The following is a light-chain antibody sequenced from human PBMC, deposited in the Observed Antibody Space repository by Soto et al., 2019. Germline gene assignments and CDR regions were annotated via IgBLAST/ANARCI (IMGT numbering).Light chain of an antibody. CDR1: SSNIGAGYD. J-gene: IGLJ2*01. CDR3: QSYDSSLSGSKVV. CDR2: GNR. V-gene: IGLV1-40*01. Sequence: QSVLTQPPSVSGAPGQRVTISCTGSSSNIGAGYDVHWYQQLPGTAPKLVIYGNRNRPSGVPDRFSGSKSGTSASLAITGRQAEDEADYYCQSYDSSLSGSKVVFGGGTKLTVL.